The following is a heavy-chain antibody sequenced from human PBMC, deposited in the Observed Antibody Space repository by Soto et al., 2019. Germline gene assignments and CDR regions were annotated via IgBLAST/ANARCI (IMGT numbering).Heavy chain of an antibody. CDR3: ARGYSYGYYYYYGMDV. D-gene: IGHD5-18*01. V-gene: IGHV4-59*12. J-gene: IGHJ6*02. CDR2: IYYSGST. Sequence: SETLSLTCTVSGGSISSYYWSWIRQPPGKGLEWIGYIYYSGSTNYNPSLKSRVTISVDTSKNQFSLKLSSVTAADTAVYYCARGYSYGYYYYYGMDVWGQGTTVTVSS. CDR1: GGSISSYY.